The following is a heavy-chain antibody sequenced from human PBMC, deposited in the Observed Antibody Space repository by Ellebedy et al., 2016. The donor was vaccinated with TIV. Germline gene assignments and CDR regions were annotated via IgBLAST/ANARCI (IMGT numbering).Heavy chain of an antibody. Sequence: GESLKISCAASGFTFSRYSMNWVRQAPGKGLEWVSYISSSSSTIYYADSVKGQFTISRDKAKNSLYLQMNSLRAEDTAVYYCAKGPTTRYYYMDVWGKGTTVTVSS. CDR1: GFTFSRYS. J-gene: IGHJ6*03. CDR3: AKGPTTRYYYMDV. D-gene: IGHD1-26*01. V-gene: IGHV3-48*01. CDR2: ISSSSSTI.